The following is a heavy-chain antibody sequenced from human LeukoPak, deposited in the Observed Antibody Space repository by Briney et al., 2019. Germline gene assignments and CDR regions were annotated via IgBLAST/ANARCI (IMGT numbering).Heavy chain of an antibody. V-gene: IGHV3-48*01. J-gene: IGHJ3*02. CDR3: ARDHYGSGSSYGPSWAFDI. Sequence: GGSLRLSCAASGFTFSGYSMNWVRQAPGKGLEWVSYISTSGTSIYYADSVKGRFTTSRDDAKNSLYLQMNSLRAEDTAVYYCARDHYGSGSSYGPSWAFDIWGQGTMVTVSS. CDR1: GFTFSGYS. CDR2: ISTSGTSI. D-gene: IGHD3-10*01.